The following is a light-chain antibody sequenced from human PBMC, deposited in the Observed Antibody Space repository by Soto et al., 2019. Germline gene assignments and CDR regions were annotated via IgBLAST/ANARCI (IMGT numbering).Light chain of an antibody. V-gene: IGKV3-20*01. CDR3: QQYGSSPT. J-gene: IGKJ1*01. CDR1: QTINNN. Sequence: VMTQAPATLSVSPGERATLSCRASQTINNNVAWYQLKDGQVPRLLIYGASSRATGIPDRFSGSGSGTDFTLTISRLEPEDFAVYFCQQYGSSPTFGQGTKVDIK. CDR2: GAS.